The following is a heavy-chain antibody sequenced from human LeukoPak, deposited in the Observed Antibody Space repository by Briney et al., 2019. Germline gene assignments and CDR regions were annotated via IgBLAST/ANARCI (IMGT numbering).Heavy chain of an antibody. CDR2: IIPILGTA. CDR3: ARPDCSGGSCYSD. CDR1: GGTFSSYA. Sequence: SVKVSCKASGGTFSSYAISWVRQAPGQGLEWMGRIIPILGTANYAQKFQGRVTITADKSTSTAYMELSSLRSEDTAVYYCARPDCSGGSCYSDWGQGTLVTVSS. D-gene: IGHD2-15*01. V-gene: IGHV1-69*04. J-gene: IGHJ4*02.